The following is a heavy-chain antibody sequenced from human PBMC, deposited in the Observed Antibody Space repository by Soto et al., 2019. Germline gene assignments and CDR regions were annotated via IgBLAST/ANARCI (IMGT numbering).Heavy chain of an antibody. J-gene: IGHJ6*02. Sequence: QVQLVQSGAEVKKPGSSVKVSCKASGGSLSNYGISWVRQAPGQGLEWMGAIIPVFGTPNYAQKFQDRVTITADESTTTVYIEGRSLTSEDTAVYYCASGDATKIVVTTYYAMDVWGQGTTVTVSS. CDR1: GGSLSNYG. V-gene: IGHV1-69*12. CDR2: IIPVFGTP. D-gene: IGHD3-22*01. CDR3: ASGDATKIVVTTYYAMDV.